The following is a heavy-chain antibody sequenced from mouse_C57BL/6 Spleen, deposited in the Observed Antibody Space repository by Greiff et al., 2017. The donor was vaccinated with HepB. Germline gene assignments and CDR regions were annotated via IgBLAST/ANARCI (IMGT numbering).Heavy chain of an antibody. Sequence: QVQLQQPGAELVRPGSSVKLSCKASGYTFTSYWMDWVQQRPGQGLEWIGNIYPSDSETHYNQKFKDKATLTVDKSSSTAYMQLSSLTSEDSAVYYCAREVYDYDGVYWYFDVWGTGTTVTVSS. CDR3: AREVYDYDGVYWYFDV. J-gene: IGHJ1*03. V-gene: IGHV1-61*01. CDR2: IYPSDSET. CDR1: GYTFTSYW. D-gene: IGHD2-4*01.